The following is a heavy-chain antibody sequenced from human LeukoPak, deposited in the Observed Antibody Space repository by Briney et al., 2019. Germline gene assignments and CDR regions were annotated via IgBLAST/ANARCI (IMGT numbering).Heavy chain of an antibody. D-gene: IGHD6-19*01. CDR1: GFTFSSYG. V-gene: IGHV3-30*18. CDR2: ISYDGSNK. J-gene: IGHJ6*03. Sequence: HPGRSLRLSCAASGFTFSSYGMHWVRQAPGKGLEWVAVISYDGSNKYYADSVKGRFTISRDNSKNTLYLQMNSLRAEDTAVYYCAKGHPSGILYYYYYMDVWGKGTTVTVSS. CDR3: AKGHPSGILYYYYYMDV.